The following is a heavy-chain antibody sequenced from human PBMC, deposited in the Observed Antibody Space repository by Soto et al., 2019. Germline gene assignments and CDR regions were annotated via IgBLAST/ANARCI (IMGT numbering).Heavy chain of an antibody. D-gene: IGHD3-10*01. Sequence: GGSLRLSCAASGFRFSNYAMSWARQAPGKGLEWVSGISGNSGSTKYDADSVKGRFTISRDNAKNSLYLQMNSLRVEDTAVYYCARDALVTPSGKLNAFDILILGTIVIV. J-gene: IGHJ3*02. V-gene: IGHV3-11*01. CDR2: ISGNSGSTK. CDR1: GFRFSNYA. CDR3: ARDALVTPSGKLNAFDI.